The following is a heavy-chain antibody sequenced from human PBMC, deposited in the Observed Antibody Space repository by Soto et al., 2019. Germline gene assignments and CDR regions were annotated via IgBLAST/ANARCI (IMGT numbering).Heavy chain of an antibody. Sequence: QVQLVQSGAEVKKPGSSVKVSCKASGGTFSSYAISWVRQAPGQGLEWMGGIIPIPGTANYAQKFQGRVTITADECTSTVYMELSSLGSEDTAVYYCARSQGSSTSLEIYYYYYYGMDVWGQGTTVTVSS. J-gene: IGHJ6*02. CDR2: IIPIPGTA. CDR1: GGTFSSYA. V-gene: IGHV1-69*01. D-gene: IGHD2-2*01. CDR3: ARSQGSSTSLEIYYYYYYGMDV.